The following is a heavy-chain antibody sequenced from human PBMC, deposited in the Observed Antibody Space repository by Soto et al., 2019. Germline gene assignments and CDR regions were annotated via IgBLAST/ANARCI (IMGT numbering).Heavy chain of an antibody. J-gene: IGHJ3*02. V-gene: IGHV3-21*01. D-gene: IGHD2-2*01. CDR2: ISSSGTYI. Sequence: LLQEQGKGLVWVSSISSSGTYIYYAHSVKGRFTISRDNAKNSLNLQMNSLRAEDTAVYYCARGALCSSTKCFGTGVFEIWVQGTTVTGFS. CDR3: ARGALCSSTKCFGTGVFEI.